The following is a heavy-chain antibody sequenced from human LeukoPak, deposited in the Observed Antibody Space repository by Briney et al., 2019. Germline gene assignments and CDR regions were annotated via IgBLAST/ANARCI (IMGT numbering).Heavy chain of an antibody. J-gene: IGHJ4*02. Sequence: PGRSLRLSCAASGFTFSSYGMRWVRQAPGKGLEWVAVIWYDGSNKYYADSVKGRFTISRDNSKNKLYLQMNSLKAEDTAVYYCARTRGEYQYYFDYWGQGTLVTVSS. CDR3: ARTRGEYQYYFDY. CDR2: IWYDGSNK. D-gene: IGHD2-2*01. CDR1: GFTFSSYG. V-gene: IGHV3-33*01.